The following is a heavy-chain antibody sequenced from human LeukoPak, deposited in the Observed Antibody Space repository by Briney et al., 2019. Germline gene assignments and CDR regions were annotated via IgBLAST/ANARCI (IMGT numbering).Heavy chain of an antibody. CDR2: ISSSSSYI. Sequence: PGGSLRLSCAASGFTFSSYSMNWVRQAPGKGLEWVSSISSSSSYIYYADSVKGRFTISRDNAKNSLYLQMNSLRAEDTAVYYCASTKVVNYYYMDVWGKGTTVTVSS. CDR3: ASTKVVNYYYMDV. V-gene: IGHV3-21*01. D-gene: IGHD4-23*01. J-gene: IGHJ6*03. CDR1: GFTFSSYS.